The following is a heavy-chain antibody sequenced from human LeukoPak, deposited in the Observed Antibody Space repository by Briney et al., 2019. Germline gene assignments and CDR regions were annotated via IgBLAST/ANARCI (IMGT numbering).Heavy chain of an antibody. CDR1: GFTFSTYW. V-gene: IGHV3-7*01. CDR2: IKGDDSAR. J-gene: IGHJ4*02. Sequence: GGSLRLSCAASGFTFSTYWMAWVRKAPGKGLEWVANIKGDDSARHQADSVKGRFTISRDNAQNSVYLQMSSLRGEDTAIYYCARDVVGSLDYWGQGTLVTVSS. D-gene: IGHD1-26*01. CDR3: ARDVVGSLDY.